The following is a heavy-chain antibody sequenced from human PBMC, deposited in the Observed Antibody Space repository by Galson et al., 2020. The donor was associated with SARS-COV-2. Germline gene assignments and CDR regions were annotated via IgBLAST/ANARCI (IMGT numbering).Heavy chain of an antibody. J-gene: IGHJ3*02. CDR1: GFTFSNHW. Sequence: GGSLRLSCAVSGFTFSNHWMHWVRQAPGKGLVWVLVNYRGGYTYYADSVKGRFTISRDNSKNTLYLQMNSLRAEDTAMYYCARVSHYDILTGLDGFDIWGQGTKVTVSS. CDR3: ARVSHYDILTGLDGFDI. CDR2: NYRGGYT. D-gene: IGHD3-9*01. V-gene: IGHV3-53*01.